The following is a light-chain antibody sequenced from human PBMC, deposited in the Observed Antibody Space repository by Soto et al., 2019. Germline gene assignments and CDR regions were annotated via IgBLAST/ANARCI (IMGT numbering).Light chain of an antibody. CDR2: DAS. J-gene: IGKJ4*01. Sequence: EIVLTQSPATLSLSPGERATLSCRASQSVSSYLACYQQKPGQAPRLLIYDASNRATGIPARFGGSGSGTDFTLTISSLEPEDFAVYYCQQRSNWLTFGGGTKVDIK. CDR1: QSVSSY. CDR3: QQRSNWLT. V-gene: IGKV3-11*01.